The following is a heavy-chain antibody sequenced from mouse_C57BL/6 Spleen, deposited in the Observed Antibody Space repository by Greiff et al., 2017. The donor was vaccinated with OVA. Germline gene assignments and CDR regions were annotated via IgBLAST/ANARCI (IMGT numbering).Heavy chain of an antibody. J-gene: IGHJ2*01. V-gene: IGHV1-15*01. D-gene: IGHD6-1*01. CDR3: TRYQPYYFDY. CDR2: IDPETGGT. Sequence: QVQLQQSGAELVRPGASVTLSCKASGYTFTDYEMHWVKQTPVHGLEWIGAIDPETGGTAYNQKFKGKAILTADKSSSTAYMELRSLTSEDSAVYYCTRYQPYYFDYWGQGTTLTVSS. CDR1: GYTFTDYE.